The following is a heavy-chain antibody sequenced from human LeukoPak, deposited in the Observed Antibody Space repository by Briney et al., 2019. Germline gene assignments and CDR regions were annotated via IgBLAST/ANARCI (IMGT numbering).Heavy chain of an antibody. V-gene: IGHV1-8*01. Sequence: ASVKVSCKASGYTFTSYDINWVRQATGQGLEWMGWMNPNSGNTGYAQKFQGRVTMTRNTSISTAYMELSSLRSEDTAVYYCARASSGGSWFSTGSWFDPWGQGTLVTVSS. CDR3: ARASSGGSWFSTGSWFDP. CDR1: GYTFTSYD. CDR2: MNPNSGNT. J-gene: IGHJ5*02. D-gene: IGHD2-15*01.